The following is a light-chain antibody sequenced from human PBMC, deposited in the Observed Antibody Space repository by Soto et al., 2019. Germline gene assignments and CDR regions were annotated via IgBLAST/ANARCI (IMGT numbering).Light chain of an antibody. CDR1: SSDVGSNT. Sequence: QSVLTQPPSASATPGQRVTISCSGRSSDVGSNTVNRYQRFPGAAPKLLIYSNDQLPSGVPDRFSASKSGTSASLAISGLQSEYEANYYCATWEDSLFGHVFGTGTKVTVL. V-gene: IGLV1-44*01. J-gene: IGLJ1*01. CDR2: SND. CDR3: ATWEDSLFGHV.